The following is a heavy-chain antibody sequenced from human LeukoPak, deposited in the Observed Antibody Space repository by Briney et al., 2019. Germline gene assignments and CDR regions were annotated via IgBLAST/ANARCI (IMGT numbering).Heavy chain of an antibody. Sequence: GGSLRLSCAASGFTFSSYGMHWVRQAPGKGLEWVAVIWYDGSNKYYADSVKGRFTISRDNSKNTLYLQMNSLRAEDTAVYYCAREVVVTATPYYYYGMDVWGQGTTVTVSS. CDR3: AREVVVTATPYYYYGMDV. V-gene: IGHV3-33*01. D-gene: IGHD2-21*02. J-gene: IGHJ6*02. CDR2: IWYDGSNK. CDR1: GFTFSSYG.